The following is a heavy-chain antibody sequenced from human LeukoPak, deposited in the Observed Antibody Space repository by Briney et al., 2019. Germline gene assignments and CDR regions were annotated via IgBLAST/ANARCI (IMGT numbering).Heavy chain of an antibody. CDR3: AREFVYDSSGYRECNWFDP. Sequence: ASVKVSCKASGYTFTSYGISWVRQAPGQGLEWMGWISAYNGNTNYAQKLQGRVTMTTDTSTSTAYVELRSLRSDDTAVYYCAREFVYDSSGYRECNWFDPWGQGTLVTVSS. CDR2: ISAYNGNT. D-gene: IGHD3-22*01. CDR1: GYTFTSYG. J-gene: IGHJ5*02. V-gene: IGHV1-18*01.